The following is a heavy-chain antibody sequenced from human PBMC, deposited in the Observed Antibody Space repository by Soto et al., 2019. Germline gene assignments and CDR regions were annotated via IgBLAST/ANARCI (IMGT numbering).Heavy chain of an antibody. J-gene: IGHJ3*02. V-gene: IGHV3-33*01. CDR1: GFTFSRYG. CDR3: ARDSQMRAFDI. CDR2: IVSDGSRK. Sequence: QAGGSLRLSCAASGFTFSRYGFHWVRQAPGKGLEWVAVIVSDGSRKFHADSVEGRFTISRDNSKDTLYLQMNSLRAEDTAVYYCARDSQMRAFDIWGQGTMVT.